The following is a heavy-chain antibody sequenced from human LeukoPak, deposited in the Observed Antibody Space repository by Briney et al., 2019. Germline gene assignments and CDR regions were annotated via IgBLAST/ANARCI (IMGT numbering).Heavy chain of an antibody. J-gene: IGHJ4*02. D-gene: IGHD3-16*01. V-gene: IGHV3-30*04. CDR2: VSYDGSNK. CDR1: GFTFSSYA. CDR3: ARELSDYDYVWGSGDY. Sequence: GGSLRLSCAASGFTFSSYAMHWVRQAPGKGLEWVAVVSYDGSNKYYADSVKGRFTISRDNSKNTLYLQMNSLRAEDTAVYYCARELSDYDYVWGSGDYWGQGTLVTVSS.